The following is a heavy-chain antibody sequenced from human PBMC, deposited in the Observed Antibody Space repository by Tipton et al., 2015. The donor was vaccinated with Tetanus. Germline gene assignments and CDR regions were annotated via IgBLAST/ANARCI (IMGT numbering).Heavy chain of an antibody. CDR3: ARSNGSGNYFDK. CDR2: ISYSGSS. D-gene: IGHD3-10*01. J-gene: IGHJ4*02. Sequence: TLSLTCTVSSGSLDSSYWSWVRQPPGKGLEWIGYISYSGSSEYNPSLKSRVTVSEDTAKSQFSLKLSSVTAADTAVYYCARSNGSGNYFDKWGQGILVAVSS. V-gene: IGHV4-59*01. CDR1: SGSLDSSY.